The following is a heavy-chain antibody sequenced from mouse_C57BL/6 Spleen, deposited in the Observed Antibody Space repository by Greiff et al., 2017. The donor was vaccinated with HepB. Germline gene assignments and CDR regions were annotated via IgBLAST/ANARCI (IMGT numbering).Heavy chain of an antibody. J-gene: IGHJ3*01. CDR3: AKRGFDYYGSSYVLFAY. CDR2: IWGGGST. CDR1: GFSLTSYG. D-gene: IGHD1-1*01. Sequence: VKLQESGPGLVAPSQSLSITCTVSGFSLTSYGVDWVRQPPGKGLEWLGVIWGGGSTNYNSALMSRLSISKDNSKSQVFLKMNSLQTDDTAMYYCAKRGFDYYGSSYVLFAYWGQGTLVTVSA. V-gene: IGHV2-9*01.